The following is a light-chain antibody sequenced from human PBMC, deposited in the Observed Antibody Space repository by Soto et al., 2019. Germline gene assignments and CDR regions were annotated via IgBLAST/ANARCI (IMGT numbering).Light chain of an antibody. CDR2: DAS. Sequence: EIVWTQSPATLSLSPGERATLACRASQSVSSYLACYQQKPGQAPRLLIYDASNRATGIPARFSGSGSGTDFTLTISSLEPEDFAVYYCQQRSNWPRTFGGGTKVEIK. V-gene: IGKV3-11*01. CDR3: QQRSNWPRT. CDR1: QSVSSY. J-gene: IGKJ4*01.